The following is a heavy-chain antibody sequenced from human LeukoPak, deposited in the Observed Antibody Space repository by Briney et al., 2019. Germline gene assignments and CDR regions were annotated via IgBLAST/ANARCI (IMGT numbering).Heavy chain of an antibody. Sequence: ASVKVSCTASGFTFTSYGITWVRQAPGQGLEWMGGISAYNGNTQYAQNLQGRVTMTTDTSTNTAYMELRSLRSDDTALYYCAKEGFGWYYYDNWGQGTLVTVSS. CDR3: AKEGFGWYYYDN. CDR1: GFTFTSYG. J-gene: IGHJ4*02. D-gene: IGHD2-15*01. V-gene: IGHV1-18*01. CDR2: ISAYNGNT.